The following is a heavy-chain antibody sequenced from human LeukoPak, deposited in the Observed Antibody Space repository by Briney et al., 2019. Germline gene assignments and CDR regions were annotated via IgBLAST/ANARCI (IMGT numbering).Heavy chain of an antibody. CDR1: GGSITSHY. Sequence: SETLSLTCTVSGGSITSHYWSWIRQPPGKGLEWIGYLFHSGTRRYNPSLKSRVTISADTTKNQIFLTLNSTTAADTAVYYCARRRGWKQQLVYFDYWGQGTLATVSS. CDR2: LFHSGTR. CDR3: ARRRGWKQQLVYFDY. J-gene: IGHJ4*02. V-gene: IGHV4-59*08. D-gene: IGHD6-13*01.